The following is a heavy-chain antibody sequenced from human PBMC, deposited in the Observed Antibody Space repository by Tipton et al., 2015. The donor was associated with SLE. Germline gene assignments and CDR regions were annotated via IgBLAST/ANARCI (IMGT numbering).Heavy chain of an antibody. CDR1: GFTFSSYG. CDR2: IWYDGSNK. Sequence: SLRLSCVASGFTFSSYGMHWVRQAPGKGLEWVAVIWYDGSNKYYADSVKGRFTISRDNSKNTLYLQMNSLRAEDTAVYYCAGHSSSWYGVDYWGQGTLVTVSS. D-gene: IGHD6-13*01. V-gene: IGHV3-33*08. J-gene: IGHJ4*02. CDR3: AGHSSSWYGVDY.